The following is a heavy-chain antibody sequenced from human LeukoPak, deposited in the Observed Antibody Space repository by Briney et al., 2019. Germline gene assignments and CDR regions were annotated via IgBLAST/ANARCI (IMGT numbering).Heavy chain of an antibody. CDR3: ARTTEGGYSYGYFYYYYMDV. Sequence: SETLSLTCTVSGYSISSGYYWGWIRQTPGKGLEWIGYIYHGGRTDYNPSLKSRVTISVDTSKNQFSLKLSSVTAADTAVYYCARTTEGGYSYGYFYYYYMDVWGKGTTVTISS. CDR2: IYHGGRT. D-gene: IGHD5-18*01. J-gene: IGHJ6*03. CDR1: GYSISSGYY. V-gene: IGHV4-38-2*02.